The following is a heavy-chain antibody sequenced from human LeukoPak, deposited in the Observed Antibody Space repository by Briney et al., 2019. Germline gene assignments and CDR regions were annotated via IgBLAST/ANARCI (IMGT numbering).Heavy chain of an antibody. V-gene: IGHV4-59*01. D-gene: IGHD6-13*01. Sequence: SETLSLTCTVSGGSISSYYWSWIRQPPGKGLEWIGYIYYSGGTNYNPSLKSRVTISVDTSKNQFSLKLSSVTAADTAVYYCARRITAAGTSFDYWGQGTLVTVSS. CDR1: GGSISSYY. J-gene: IGHJ4*02. CDR3: ARRITAAGTSFDY. CDR2: IYYSGGT.